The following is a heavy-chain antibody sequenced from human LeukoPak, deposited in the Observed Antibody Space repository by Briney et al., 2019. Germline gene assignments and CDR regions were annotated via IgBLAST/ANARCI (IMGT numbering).Heavy chain of an antibody. J-gene: IGHJ6*03. Sequence: GGSLRLSCAASGFTFSSYAMHWVRQAPGKGLEWVAVISYDGSNKYYADSVKGRFTISRDNSKNTLYLQMNSLRAEDTAVYYCARPPPAVAGRYYYYYYMDVWGKGTTVTVSS. CDR2: ISYDGSNK. V-gene: IGHV3-30*04. CDR3: ARPPPAVAGRYYYYYYMDV. D-gene: IGHD6-19*01. CDR1: GFTFSSYA.